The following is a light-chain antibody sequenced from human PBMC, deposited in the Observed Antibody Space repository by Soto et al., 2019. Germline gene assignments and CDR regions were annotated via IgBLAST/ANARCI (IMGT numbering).Light chain of an antibody. V-gene: IGKV1-9*01. J-gene: IGKJ5*01. CDR1: QDINTY. CDR3: QQRKSYPIT. Sequence: DIQLTQSPSFLSASVGDRVTITCRASQDINTYLAWYQQKPGKAPKLLIFAASTLQNGVPSRFSGSGSGTEFTVTITSLQPQDFATYYCQQRKSYPITFGQGTRLEIK. CDR2: AAS.